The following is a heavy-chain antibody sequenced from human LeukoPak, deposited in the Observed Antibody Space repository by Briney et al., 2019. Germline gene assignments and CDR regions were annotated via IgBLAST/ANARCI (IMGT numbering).Heavy chain of an antibody. CDR1: GYTFTGYY. Sequence: ASVKVSCKASGYTFTGYYLHWVRQAPGQGLEWMGWINPNSGGTSYAQKFQGRVTMTRDTSISTAYMELSRLRSDDTAVYYCAREKTLIVGATTDAFDIWGQGTMVTVSS. V-gene: IGHV1-2*02. D-gene: IGHD1-26*01. CDR2: INPNSGGT. J-gene: IGHJ3*02. CDR3: AREKTLIVGATTDAFDI.